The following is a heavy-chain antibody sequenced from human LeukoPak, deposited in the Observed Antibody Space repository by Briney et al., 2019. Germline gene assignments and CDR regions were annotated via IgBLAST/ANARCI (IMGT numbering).Heavy chain of an antibody. J-gene: IGHJ3*02. V-gene: IGHV3-23*01. CDR1: GFTFSSYA. CDR2: IVGSGEAT. Sequence: GGSLRLSCAASGFTFSSYAMSWVRQAPGKGLEWVSGIVGSGEATYYAHSVRGRFTISRDNSKSTLYLQINSLRAEDTAVYYCAKSIVTPPNGFDIWGQGTVVTVSS. CDR3: AKSIVTPPNGFDI. D-gene: IGHD3-9*01.